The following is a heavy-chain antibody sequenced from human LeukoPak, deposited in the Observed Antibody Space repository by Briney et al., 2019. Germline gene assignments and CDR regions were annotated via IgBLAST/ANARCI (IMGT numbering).Heavy chain of an antibody. CDR3: ARLNYDFWSGYLYYYYYMDV. CDR2: ISSSGSTI. CDR1: GFTFSDYY. J-gene: IGHJ6*03. Sequence: GGSLRLSCAASGFTFSDYYMSWIRQAPGKGLEWVSYISSSGSTIYYADSVKGRFTISRDNAKNSLYLQMNSLRAEDTAVYYCARLNYDFWSGYLYYYYYMDVWGKGTTVTVSS. D-gene: IGHD3-3*01. V-gene: IGHV3-11*01.